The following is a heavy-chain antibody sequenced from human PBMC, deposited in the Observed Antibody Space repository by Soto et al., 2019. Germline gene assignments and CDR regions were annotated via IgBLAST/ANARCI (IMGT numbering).Heavy chain of an antibody. V-gene: IGHV1-2*02. CDR3: ARERGSGWLERDYFDY. D-gene: IGHD5-12*01. J-gene: IGHJ4*02. CDR1: GYTFTGYY. CDR2: INPNSGGT. Sequence: GASVKVSCKASGYTFTGYYMHWVRQAPGQGLEWMGWINPNSGGTNYAQKFQGRVTMTRDTSISTAYMELSRLRSDDTAVCYCARERGSGWLERDYFDYWGQGTLVTVSS.